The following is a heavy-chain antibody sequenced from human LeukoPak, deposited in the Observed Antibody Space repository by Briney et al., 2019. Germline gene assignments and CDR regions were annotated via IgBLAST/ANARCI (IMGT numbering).Heavy chain of an antibody. J-gene: IGHJ4*02. CDR3: ARERATGGIFDY. CDR1: GGTFSSYA. CDR2: IIPILGIA. D-gene: IGHD5-24*01. V-gene: IGHV1-69*04. Sequence: GASVKVSCKASGGTFSSYAISWVRQSPGQGLEWMGRIIPILGIANYAQKFQGRVTITADKSTSTDYMELSSLGSEDTAVYYCARERATGGIFDYWGQDTLVTVYS.